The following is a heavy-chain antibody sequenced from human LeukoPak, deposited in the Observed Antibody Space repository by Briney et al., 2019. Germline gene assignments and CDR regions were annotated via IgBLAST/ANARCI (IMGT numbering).Heavy chain of an antibody. D-gene: IGHD5-12*01. CDR2: ISGGGGTT. Sequence: PGGSLSFSCAASGFTFSSYAMNWVRQAPGKGLEWVSAISGGGGTTYYADSVKGRFTISRDNSKNTLFLQMNSLRAEDTAVYYCAKDREGLSSGYDLEYFDYWGQGTLVTVSS. CDR1: GFTFSSYA. V-gene: IGHV3-23*01. CDR3: AKDREGLSSGYDLEYFDY. J-gene: IGHJ4*02.